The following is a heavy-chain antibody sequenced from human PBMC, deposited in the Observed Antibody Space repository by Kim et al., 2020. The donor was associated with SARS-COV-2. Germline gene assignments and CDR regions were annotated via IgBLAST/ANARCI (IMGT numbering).Heavy chain of an antibody. Sequence: GGSLRLSCAASGFTFSDFWMSWVRQAPGKGLEWVGRIRSKAHGGTTDLAAPARGSFTISRDDSKDTLFLQMNSLRAEDTAMYYCVREPHFDYWGQGTLVT. J-gene: IGHJ4*02. CDR3: VREPHFDY. V-gene: IGHV3-15*05. CDR1: GFTFSDFW. CDR2: IRSKAHGGTT.